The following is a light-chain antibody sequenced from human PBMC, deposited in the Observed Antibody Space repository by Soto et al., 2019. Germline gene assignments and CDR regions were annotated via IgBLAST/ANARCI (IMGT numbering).Light chain of an antibody. V-gene: IGKV4-1*01. CDR3: QQYYTTPLT. CDR2: WAS. CDR1: QSLFYSSNHKNY. J-gene: IGKJ4*01. Sequence: DIVMTQSPDSLAAFLGERATINCKSSQSLFYSSNHKNYLAWYQQKPGRPPKLLFYWASTRESGVPDRFTGSGSRTDFTLTISSLQAEDVAIYYCQQYYTTPLTFCGGTKVEIK.